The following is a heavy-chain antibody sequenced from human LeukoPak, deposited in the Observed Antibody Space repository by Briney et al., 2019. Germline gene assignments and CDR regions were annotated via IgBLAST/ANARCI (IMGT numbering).Heavy chain of an antibody. J-gene: IGHJ6*02. CDR1: GYTFTSYA. CDR3: ARDGYKRLRWPPDLYYYYYYGMDV. V-gene: IGHV7-4-1*02. CDR2: INTNTGNP. Sequence: ASVKVSCKASGYTFTSYAMNWVRQAPGQGLEWMGWINTNTGNPTYAQGFTGRFVFSLDTSVSTAYLQISSLKAEDTAVYYCARDGYKRLRWPPDLYYYYYYGMDVWGQGTTVTVSS. D-gene: IGHD4-23*01.